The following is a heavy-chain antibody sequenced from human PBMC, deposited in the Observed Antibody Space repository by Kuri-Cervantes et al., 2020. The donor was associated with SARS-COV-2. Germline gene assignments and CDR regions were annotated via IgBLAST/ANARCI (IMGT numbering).Heavy chain of an antibody. Sequence: GSLRLSCTVSGGSISSYYWGWIRQPPGKGLEWIGSIYHSGSTYYNPSLKSRVTISVDTSKNQFSLKLSSVTAADTAVYYCARVFTASFDFWGQGTLVTVSS. CDR1: GGSISSYY. V-gene: IGHV4-39*07. J-gene: IGHJ4*02. CDR2: IYHSGST. CDR3: ARVFTASFDF.